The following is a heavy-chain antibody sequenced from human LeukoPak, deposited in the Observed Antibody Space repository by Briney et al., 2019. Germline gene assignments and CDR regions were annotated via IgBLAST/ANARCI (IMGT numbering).Heavy chain of an antibody. J-gene: IGHJ2*01. CDR1: GDSVSSNSAT. V-gene: IGHV6-1*01. Sequence: SQTLSLTCAISGDSVSSNSATWNWIRQSPSRGLQWLGRTYYRSKWYNDYAVSVKSRITINPDTSKNQFSLQLNSVTPEDTAVYYCTRAGGYGYYWYFDLWGRGTLVTVSS. CDR2: TYYRSKWYN. D-gene: IGHD5-18*01. CDR3: TRAGGYGYYWYFDL.